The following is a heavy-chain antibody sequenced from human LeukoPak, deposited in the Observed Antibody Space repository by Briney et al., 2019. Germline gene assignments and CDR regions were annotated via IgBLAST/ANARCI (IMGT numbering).Heavy chain of an antibody. V-gene: IGHV4-59*11. D-gene: IGHD3-3*01. Sequence: PSETLSLTCSVSGGSISSHSWSWIRQPPGKGLELIGYFFDDGSTKYDPSLESRVTISIDTSRNQFSLKLSSVTAADAAVYFCARGIKEWLLGEYFYYMDVWGKGTTVTVSS. CDR1: GGSISSHS. J-gene: IGHJ6*03. CDR3: ARGIKEWLLGEYFYYMDV. CDR2: FFDDGST.